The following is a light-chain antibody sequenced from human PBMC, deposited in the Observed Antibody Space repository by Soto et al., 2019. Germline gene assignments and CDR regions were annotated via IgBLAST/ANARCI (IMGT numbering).Light chain of an antibody. CDR3: QHYGSSAPIT. CDR1: QSVSSSY. CDR2: GAS. Sequence: EMVLTQSPGTLSLSPGDRATLSCRASQSVSSSYLAWYQQKPGQAPRLLIYGASSRATGIPDRFSGSGSGTDFTLTISSLEPEDFALYYCQHYGSSAPITFGQGTRLEIK. J-gene: IGKJ5*01. V-gene: IGKV3-20*01.